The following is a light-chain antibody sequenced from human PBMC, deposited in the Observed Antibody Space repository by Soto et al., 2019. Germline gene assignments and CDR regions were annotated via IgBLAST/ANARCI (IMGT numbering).Light chain of an antibody. CDR1: QSVSSSY. J-gene: IGKJ2*01. CDR3: LRYGSSPST. Sequence: EIVLTQSPGTLSLSPGERATLSCRASQSVSSSYLAWYQQKPGQAPRPLIYGASSRATGIPDRFSGSGSGTDFPLTISRLEPEYFAVYYCLRYGSSPSTFGQGTKLEI. CDR2: GAS. V-gene: IGKV3-20*01.